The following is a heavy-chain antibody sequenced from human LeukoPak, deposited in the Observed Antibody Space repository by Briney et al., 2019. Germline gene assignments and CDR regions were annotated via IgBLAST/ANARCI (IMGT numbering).Heavy chain of an antibody. CDR1: GFTVSSNY. J-gene: IGHJ4*02. V-gene: IGHV3-53*01. CDR2: LYSAGST. CDR3: ASGGMGARKYYSDPFHY. Sequence: PGGSLRLSCAASGFTVSSNYMSWVRQAPGRGLEWVSILYSAGSTYYAYSVRGRFTIARDSSKNTVFLQMSSLRDEDTAVYYCASGGMGARKYYSDPFHYWGQGTLVTVSS. D-gene: IGHD3-10*01.